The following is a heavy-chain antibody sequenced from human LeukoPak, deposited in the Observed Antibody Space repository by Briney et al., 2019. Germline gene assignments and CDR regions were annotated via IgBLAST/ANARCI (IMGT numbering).Heavy chain of an antibody. D-gene: IGHD1-26*01. CDR3: ARTSGSYYFGPDY. J-gene: IGHJ4*02. V-gene: IGHV4-34*01. Sequence: SETLSLTCAVYGGSFSGYYWSWIRQPPGKGLEWIGEINHSGSTYYNPSLKSRVTISVDTSKNQFSLKLSSVTAADTAVYYCARTSGSYYFGPDYWGQGTLVTVSS. CDR2: INHSGST. CDR1: GGSFSGYY.